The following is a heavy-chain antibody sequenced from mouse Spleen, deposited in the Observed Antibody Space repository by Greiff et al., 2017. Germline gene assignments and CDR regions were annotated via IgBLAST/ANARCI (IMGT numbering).Heavy chain of an antibody. CDR3: ARNSAYGNHYYAMDY. J-gene: IGHJ4*01. CDR1: GFSLTSYG. V-gene: IGHV2-6*02. CDR2: IWSDGST. Sequence: VQLQQSGPGLVAPSQSLSITCTVSGFSLTSYGVHWVRQPPGKGLEWLVVIWSDGSTTYNSALKSRLSISKDNSKSQVFLKMNSLQTDDTAMYYCARNSAYGNHYYAMDYWGQGTSVTVSS. D-gene: IGHD2-1*01.